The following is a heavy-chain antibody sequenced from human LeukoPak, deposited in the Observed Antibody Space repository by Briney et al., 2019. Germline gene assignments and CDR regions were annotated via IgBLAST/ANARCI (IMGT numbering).Heavy chain of an antibody. Sequence: PSETLSLTCTVSGGSLSGHFWSWFRRPPGKGLENVGYIHSSGSTNYNHSYRSRVTVSLQMSKNQFSLSLSSVTAADTAVYYCARDPGDTDWYNFDFWGQGILVTVSS. J-gene: IGHJ4*02. D-gene: IGHD3-9*01. CDR1: GGSLSGHF. CDR2: IHSSGST. V-gene: IGHV4-59*11. CDR3: ARDPGDTDWYNFDF.